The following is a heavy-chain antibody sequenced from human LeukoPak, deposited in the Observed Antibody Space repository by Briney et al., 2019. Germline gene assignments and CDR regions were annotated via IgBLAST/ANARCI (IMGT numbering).Heavy chain of an antibody. D-gene: IGHD1-1*01. CDR3: ARDNGAWNYYYYYMDV. CDR1: EFTFSSYW. J-gene: IGHJ6*03. CDR2: IKQDGSEK. V-gene: IGHV3-7*01. Sequence: SGGSLRLSCVASEFTFSSYWMTWVRQAPGKGLDWVANIKQDGSEKYYMDSVKGRFTISRDNAKNSLYLQMNSLRVEDTAVYYCARDNGAWNYYYYYMDVWGKGTTVTVSS.